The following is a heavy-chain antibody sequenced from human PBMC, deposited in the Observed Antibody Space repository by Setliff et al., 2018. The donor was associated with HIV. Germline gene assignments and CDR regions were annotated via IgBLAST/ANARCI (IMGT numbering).Heavy chain of an antibody. Sequence: GGSLRLSCAASGFIFDSYWMTWVRQAPGKGLEWVANIKEDGSEKYHVASVKGRFTISRDNAKNSLYLQMNSLRAEDTAVYYCARDVAQWLEFPINNFDYWGQGTLVTVSS. J-gene: IGHJ4*02. CDR2: IKEDGSEK. D-gene: IGHD6-19*01. CDR3: ARDVAQWLEFPINNFDY. CDR1: GFIFDSYW. V-gene: IGHV3-7*05.